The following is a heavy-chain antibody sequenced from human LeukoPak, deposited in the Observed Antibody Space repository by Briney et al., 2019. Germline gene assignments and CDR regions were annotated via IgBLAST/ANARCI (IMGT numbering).Heavy chain of an antibody. CDR2: ISSSSSYI. Sequence: GGSLRLSCAASGFTFSSYSMNWVRQAPGKGLEWVSSISSSSSYIYYADSVKGRFTISRDNAKNSLYLQMNSLRAEDTAVYYCAREGTGGYSYVPYYYGMDVWGQGTTVTVSS. CDR1: GFTFSSYS. V-gene: IGHV3-21*01. D-gene: IGHD5-18*01. CDR3: AREGTGGYSYVPYYYGMDV. J-gene: IGHJ6*02.